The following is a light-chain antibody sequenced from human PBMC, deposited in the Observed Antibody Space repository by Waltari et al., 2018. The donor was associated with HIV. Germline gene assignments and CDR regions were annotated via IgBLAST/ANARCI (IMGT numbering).Light chain of an antibody. Sequence: DIQMTQSPSSLSASVGDRVTITCRASQGISNFLAWYQQKPGKAPRLLLSLASKLESGVPSRFSGSGSGTDYTLTISNLQPEDFATYYCQQYYNTPPWTFGQGTKVEIK. CDR2: LAS. V-gene: IGKV1-NL1*01. J-gene: IGKJ1*01. CDR3: QQYYNTPPWT. CDR1: QGISNF.